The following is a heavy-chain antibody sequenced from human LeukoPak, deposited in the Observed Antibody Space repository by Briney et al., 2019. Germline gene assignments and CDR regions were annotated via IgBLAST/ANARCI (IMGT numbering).Heavy chain of an antibody. CDR2: IYYSGST. CDR1: GGSISSSSYY. V-gene: IGHV4-39*01. J-gene: IGHJ1*01. D-gene: IGHD6-13*01. CDR3: ARPTPPAIAAAGILH. Sequence: SETLSLTCTVSGGSISSSSYYWGWIRQPPGKGLEWIGSIYYSGSTYYNPSLKSRVTISVDTSKNQLSLKLSSVTAADTAVYYCARPTPPAIAAAGILHWGQGTLVTVSS.